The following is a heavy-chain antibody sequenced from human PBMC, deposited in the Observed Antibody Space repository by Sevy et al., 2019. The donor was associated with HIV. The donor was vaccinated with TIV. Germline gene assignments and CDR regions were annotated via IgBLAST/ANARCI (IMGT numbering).Heavy chain of an antibody. V-gene: IGHV3-30-3*01. D-gene: IGHD2-15*01. CDR2: ISYDGSNK. CDR1: GFTFSSYA. Sequence: GGSLRLSCAASGFTFSSYAMHWVRQAPGKGLEWVAVISYDGSNKYYADSVKGRFTISRDNSKNTLYLQMNSLRAEDTAVYYCARVRWRRGYFDYWGQGTLVTVSS. J-gene: IGHJ4*02. CDR3: ARVRWRRGYFDY.